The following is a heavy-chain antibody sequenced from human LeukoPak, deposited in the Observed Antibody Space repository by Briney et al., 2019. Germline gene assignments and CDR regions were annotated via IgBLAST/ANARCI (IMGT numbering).Heavy chain of an antibody. CDR3: ARAKSTIFGVVISLDY. CDR1: GGTFSSYA. V-gene: IGHV1-69*05. Sequence: SVKVSCKASGGTFSSYAIGWVRQAPGQGLEWMGGIIPIFGTANYAQKFQGRVTITTDESTSTAYMELSSLRSEDTAVYYCARAKSTIFGVVISLDYWGQGTLVTVSS. J-gene: IGHJ4*02. CDR2: IIPIFGTA. D-gene: IGHD3-3*01.